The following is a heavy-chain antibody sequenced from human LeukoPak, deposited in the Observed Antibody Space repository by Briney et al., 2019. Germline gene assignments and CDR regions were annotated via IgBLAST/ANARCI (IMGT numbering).Heavy chain of an antibody. D-gene: IGHD3/OR15-3a*01. CDR3: ARVELDHILFTH. V-gene: IGHV3-11*01. CDR2: ISSSGSTI. J-gene: IGHJ1*01. CDR1: GFTFSDYY. Sequence: TGGSLRLSCAASGFTFSDYYMSWIRQAPGKGLEWVSYISSSGSTIYYADSVKGRFTISRDNAKNSLYLQMNSLRAEDTAVYYCARVELDHILFTHWGQGTLVTVSS.